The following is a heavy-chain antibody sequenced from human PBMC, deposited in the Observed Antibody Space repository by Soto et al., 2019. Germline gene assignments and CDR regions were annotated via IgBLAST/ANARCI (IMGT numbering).Heavy chain of an antibody. Sequence: VGSLRLSCAASGFTFSSYGMHWVRQAPGKGLEWVAVISYDGSNKYYADSVKGRFTISRDNSKNTLYLQMNSLRAEDTAVYYCAKDFGFQGVFYYYYGMDVWGQGTTVTVSS. CDR2: ISYDGSNK. CDR1: GFTFSSYG. J-gene: IGHJ6*02. CDR3: AKDFGFQGVFYYYYGMDV. V-gene: IGHV3-30*18. D-gene: IGHD3-16*01.